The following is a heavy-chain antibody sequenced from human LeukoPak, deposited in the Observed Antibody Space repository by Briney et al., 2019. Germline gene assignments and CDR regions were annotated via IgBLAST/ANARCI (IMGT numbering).Heavy chain of an antibody. D-gene: IGHD3-22*01. CDR3: ARTNYDSSGYYWDRYFDY. J-gene: IGHJ4*02. CDR2: VSGSGGST. V-gene: IGHV3-23*01. Sequence: PGGSLRLSCAASGSTFSSNAMSWVRQAPGKGLEWVSSVSGSGGSTYYADSVKGRFTISRDNSKNTLYLQMNSLRAEDAAVYYCARTNYDSSGYYWDRYFDYWGQGTLVTVSS. CDR1: GSTFSSNA.